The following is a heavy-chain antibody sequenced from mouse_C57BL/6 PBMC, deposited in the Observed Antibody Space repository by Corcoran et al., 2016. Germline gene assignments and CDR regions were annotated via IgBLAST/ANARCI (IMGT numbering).Heavy chain of an antibody. V-gene: IGHV1-26*01. CDR2: INPNNGGT. CDR3: AEDYEGFAY. Sequence: EVQLQQSGPELVKPGASVKISCKASGYTFTDYYMNWVKQSHGKSLEWIGDINPNNGGTSYNQKFKGKATLTVDKSSSTAYMELRSLTSEDSAVYYCAEDYEGFAYWGQGTLVTVSA. CDR1: GYTFTDYY. D-gene: IGHD2-4*01. J-gene: IGHJ3*01.